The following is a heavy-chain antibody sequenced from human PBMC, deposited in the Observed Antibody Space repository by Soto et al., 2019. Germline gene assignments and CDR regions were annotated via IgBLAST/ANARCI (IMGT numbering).Heavy chain of an antibody. D-gene: IGHD3-10*01. CDR3: ARASGESYPGSRVFDS. Sequence: GGSLRLSCAASGFTFTSNAMSWVRQPPGKGLEWVSVITNTGGDTLYADSVKGRFTTSRDNSKNTLNLQMNSLRAEDTAIYYCARASGESYPGSRVFDSWGQGTRVTVSS. V-gene: IGHV3-23*01. J-gene: IGHJ4*02. CDR1: GFTFTSNA. CDR2: ITNTGGDT.